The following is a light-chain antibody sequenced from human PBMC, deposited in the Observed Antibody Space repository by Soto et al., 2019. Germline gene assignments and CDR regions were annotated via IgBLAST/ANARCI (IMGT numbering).Light chain of an antibody. V-gene: IGLV2-11*01. Sequence: ALTQPRSVSGSPGQSVTISCTGTSSDVGGYNYVSWYQQHPGKAPKLMIYDVSKRPSGVPDRFSGSKSGNTASLTISGLQAEDEADYYCCSYAGSYTLFVFGTGTKVTVL. CDR2: DVS. CDR1: SSDVGGYNY. CDR3: CSYAGSYTLFV. J-gene: IGLJ1*01.